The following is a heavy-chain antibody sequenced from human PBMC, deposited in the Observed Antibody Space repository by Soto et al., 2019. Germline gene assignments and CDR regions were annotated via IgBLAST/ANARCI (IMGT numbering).Heavy chain of an antibody. CDR2: IIPILGTA. J-gene: IGHJ6*02. D-gene: IGHD4-4*01. CDR3: ARPLHEVYPETTGTHYSYYGMDV. CDR1: GGTFSSYA. V-gene: IGHV1-69*01. Sequence: QVQLVQSGAEVKKPGSSVKVSCKASGGTFSSYAISWVRQAPGQGIEWMGGIIPILGTANYAQKFQGRVTINADESTITAYMELSSLRSEDTAGYYCARPLHEVYPETTGTHYSYYGMDVWGQGTTVTVSS.